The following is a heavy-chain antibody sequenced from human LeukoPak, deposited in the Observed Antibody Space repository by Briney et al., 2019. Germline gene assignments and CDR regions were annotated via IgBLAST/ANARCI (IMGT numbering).Heavy chain of an antibody. CDR1: GGTFSSYA. CDR2: IIPIFGTA. D-gene: IGHD6-13*01. J-gene: IGHJ6*03. Sequence: ASVKVSCKASGGTFSSYAISWVRQAPGQGLEWMGGIIPIFGTANYAQKFQGRVTITADKSTSTAYMELSSLRSEDTAVYYCARGSSSWGYYYYYMDVWGKGTTVTVSS. CDR3: ARGSSSWGYYYYYMDV. V-gene: IGHV1-69*06.